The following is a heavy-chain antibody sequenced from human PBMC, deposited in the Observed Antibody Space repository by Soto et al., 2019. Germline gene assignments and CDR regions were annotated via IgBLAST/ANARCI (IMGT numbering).Heavy chain of an antibody. CDR2: ISSSGSAI. V-gene: IGHV3-48*03. Sequence: EVQLVESGGGLVQPGGSLRLSCAASGFTFSNYEINWVRQAPGKGLEWVSYISSSGSAIYYADSVKGRFTISRDNAKNSLYLQLNSLRAEDTAVYYCARLPTDFWSEYQDYWGQGTLVTVPS. CDR1: GFTFSNYE. J-gene: IGHJ4*02. CDR3: ARLPTDFWSEYQDY. D-gene: IGHD3-3*01.